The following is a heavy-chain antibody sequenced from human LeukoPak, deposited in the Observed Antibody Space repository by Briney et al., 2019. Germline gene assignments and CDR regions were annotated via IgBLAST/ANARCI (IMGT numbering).Heavy chain of an antibody. Sequence: SETLSLTCAVSGGSIISYYWSWIRQSPGKGLEWIGYIYYSGSSNYNPSLESRVTISVDTSKNQFSLRLSTVTAADTAVYYCARLSGTTVVTLGWFEPWGQGTLVTVSS. CDR2: IYYSGSS. CDR1: GGSIISYY. D-gene: IGHD4-23*01. J-gene: IGHJ5*02. CDR3: ARLSGTTVVTLGWFEP. V-gene: IGHV4-59*08.